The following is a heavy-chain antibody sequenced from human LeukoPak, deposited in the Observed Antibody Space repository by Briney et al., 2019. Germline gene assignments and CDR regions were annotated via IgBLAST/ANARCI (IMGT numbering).Heavy chain of an antibody. V-gene: IGHV3-33*01. J-gene: IGHJ5*02. CDR3: ARGASIAAAGTGEKSNWFDP. CDR2: IWSDGSNK. D-gene: IGHD6-13*01. CDR1: GFTFSSYG. Sequence: PGRSLRLSCAASGFTFSSYGMHWVRQAPGKGLEGVAVIWSDGSNKYHADSVKGRFTISRDNSKNTLYLQMNSLRVEDTAVYYCARGASIAAAGTGEKSNWFDPWGQGTLVTVSS.